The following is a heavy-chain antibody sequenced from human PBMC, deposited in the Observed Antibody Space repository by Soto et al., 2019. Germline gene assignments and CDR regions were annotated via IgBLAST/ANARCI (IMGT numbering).Heavy chain of an antibody. D-gene: IGHD3-3*01. Sequence: ASVKVSCKASGYTFTSYGISWVRQAPGQGLEWMGWISAYNGNTNYAQKLQGRVTMTTDTSTSTAYMELRSLRSDDTAVYYCARDPSQRFFEWVFGTTGYYYHGLDVWGQGTTVTVSS. V-gene: IGHV1-18*01. CDR3: ARDPSQRFFEWVFGTTGYYYHGLDV. CDR2: ISAYNGNT. J-gene: IGHJ6*01. CDR1: GYTFTSYG.